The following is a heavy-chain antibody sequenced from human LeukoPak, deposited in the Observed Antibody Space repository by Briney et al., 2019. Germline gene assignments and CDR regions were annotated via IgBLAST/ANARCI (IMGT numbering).Heavy chain of an antibody. Sequence: PGGSLRLSCAASGFTFSHYSMHWVRQVPGKGLEYVSAINSNGDDTYYTNSVKGRFTISRDNSKNTLYLQMGSLRAEDTAVYYCATDRLVGDNYWGQGTLVTVSS. J-gene: IGHJ4*02. V-gene: IGHV3-64*01. CDR3: ATDRLVGDNY. CDR2: INSNGDDT. D-gene: IGHD1-26*01. CDR1: GFTFSHYS.